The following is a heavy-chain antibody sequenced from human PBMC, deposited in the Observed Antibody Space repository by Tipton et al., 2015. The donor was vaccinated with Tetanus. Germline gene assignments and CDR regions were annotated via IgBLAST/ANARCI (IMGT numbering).Heavy chain of an antibody. CDR3: SSSPGNQFLAGSAS. D-gene: IGHD3-10*01. J-gene: IGHJ5*02. CDR2: IYYSGST. V-gene: IGHV4-30-4*01. CDR1: GDSINSGDYY. Sequence: TLSLTCSVSGDSINSGDYYWSWIRQPPGKGLEWIGYIYYSGSTYYNPSLKSRVTISIDTSKNQISLRLSSVTAADTAVYYCSSSPGNQFLAGSASWGRGTKVTVSS.